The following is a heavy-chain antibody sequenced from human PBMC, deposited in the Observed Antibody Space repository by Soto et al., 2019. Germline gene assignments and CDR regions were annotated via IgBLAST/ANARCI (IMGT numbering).Heavy chain of an antibody. D-gene: IGHD2-2*01. J-gene: IGHJ5*02. V-gene: IGHV1-69*13. CDR2: IIPIFGTA. Sequence: ASLKVSCKASGGTFSSYAISWVRQAPGQGLEWMGGIIPIFGTANYAQKFQGRVTITADESTSTAYMELSSLRSEDTAVYYCATDPHPVPHCSSTRCYGTWFDHWGQGTLGTIS. CDR3: ATDPHPVPHCSSTRCYGTWFDH. CDR1: GGTFSSYA.